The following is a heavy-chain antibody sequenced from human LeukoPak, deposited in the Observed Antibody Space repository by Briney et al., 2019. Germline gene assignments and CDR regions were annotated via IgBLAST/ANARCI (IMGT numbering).Heavy chain of an antibody. CDR2: ISGSGGSA. V-gene: IGHV3-23*01. CDR1: GCTFSSYA. CDR3: AKVGEITMIVVTTGYYFDY. Sequence: GGSLRLSCAASGCTFSSYAMSWVRQAPGKGLEWVSAISGSGGSAYYADSVKGRFTISRDNSKNTLYLQMNSLRAEDTAVYYCAKVGEITMIVVTTGYYFDYWGQGTLVTVSS. D-gene: IGHD3-22*01. J-gene: IGHJ4*02.